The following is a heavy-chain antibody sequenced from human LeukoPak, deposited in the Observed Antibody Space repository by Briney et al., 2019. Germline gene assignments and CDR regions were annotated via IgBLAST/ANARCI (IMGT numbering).Heavy chain of an antibody. V-gene: IGHV1-2*02. CDR1: GYTFTGYY. Sequence: ASVKVSCKASGYTFTGYYMHWVRQAPGQGLEWMGWINPNSGGTNYAQKFQGRVTMTRDTSIGTAYLELSRLRSDDTAVYYCARDRYSTNAFDIWGQGPMVTVSS. CDR3: ARDRYSTNAFDI. CDR2: INPNSGGT. J-gene: IGHJ3*02. D-gene: IGHD6-13*01.